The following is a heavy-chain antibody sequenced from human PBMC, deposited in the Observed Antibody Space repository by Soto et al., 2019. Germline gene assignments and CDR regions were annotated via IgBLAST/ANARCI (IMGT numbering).Heavy chain of an antibody. J-gene: IGHJ5*02. CDR2: IYATGTT. Sequence: SETLSLTCTVSGASISGYYWSWIRKSAGKGLEWIGRIYATGTTDYNPSLKSRVMMSVDTSKKQFSLKLRSVTAADTAVYYCVRDGTKTLRDWFDPWGQGISVTVPS. D-gene: IGHD1-1*01. CDR1: GASISGYY. V-gene: IGHV4-4*07. CDR3: VRDGTKTLRDWFDP.